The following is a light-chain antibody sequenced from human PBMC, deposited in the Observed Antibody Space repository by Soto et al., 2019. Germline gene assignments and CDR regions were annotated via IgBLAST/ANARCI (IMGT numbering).Light chain of an antibody. Sequence: QLPLPFTFGQRAPISSSPSQSPLSREGNPYLNWFQQRPGHSPSRLIYDVSKRDPGVPDRFSGSGSGTDFTLKISRVEAEDVGVNYCMQGTHWPPFTFGPGTRVDFK. CDR1: QSPLSREGNPY. CDR2: DVS. CDR3: MQGTHWPPFT. J-gene: IGKJ3*01. V-gene: IGKV2-30*01.